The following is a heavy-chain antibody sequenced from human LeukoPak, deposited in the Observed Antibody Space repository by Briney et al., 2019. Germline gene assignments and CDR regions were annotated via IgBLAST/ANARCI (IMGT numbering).Heavy chain of an antibody. J-gene: IGHJ4*02. Sequence: GGSLRLSCAASGFTFSDYYMSWLRQAPGKALEWVSYISSSGSTIYYADSVKGRFTISRDNAKNSLYLQMNSLRAEDTAVYYCARAVTQPHPFDYWGQGTLVTVSS. CDR2: ISSSGSTI. CDR3: ARAVTQPHPFDY. V-gene: IGHV3-11*01. D-gene: IGHD5-18*01. CDR1: GFTFSDYY.